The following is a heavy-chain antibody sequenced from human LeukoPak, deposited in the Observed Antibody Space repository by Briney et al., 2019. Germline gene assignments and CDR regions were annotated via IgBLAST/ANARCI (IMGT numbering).Heavy chain of an antibody. CDR1: GFTCSRSW. CDR3: ARDQREITFGGVIMVPFDY. D-gene: IGHD3-16*01. CDR2: IKQDGSEK. Sequence: GGYLRRSCAASGFTCSRSWMSWVRQATWKEQDWVANIKQDGSEKYYVDSVKGRFTISRDNAKNSLYLQMNSLRAEDTAVYYCARDQREITFGGVIMVPFDYWGQGTLVTVSS. V-gene: IGHV3-7*01. J-gene: IGHJ4*02.